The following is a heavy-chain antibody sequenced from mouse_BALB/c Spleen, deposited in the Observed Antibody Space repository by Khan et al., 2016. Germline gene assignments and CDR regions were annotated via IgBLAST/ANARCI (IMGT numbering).Heavy chain of an antibody. CDR3: ARDLRLLYYFDY. Sequence: QVQLKQSGAELMKPGASVKISCKATGYTFSSYWIEWVKQRPGHGLELIGEILPGSGSTNYNEKFKGKATFTADTSSNTAYMQLSSLTSEDSAVYYCARDLRLLYYFDYWGQGTTLTVSS. D-gene: IGHD1-2*01. J-gene: IGHJ2*01. CDR1: GYTFSSYW. V-gene: IGHV1-9*01. CDR2: ILPGSGST.